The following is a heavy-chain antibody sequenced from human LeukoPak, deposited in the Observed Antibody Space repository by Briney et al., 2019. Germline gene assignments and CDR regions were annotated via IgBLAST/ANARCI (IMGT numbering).Heavy chain of an antibody. CDR1: GFTFSSYW. CDR2: IRQDGSEK. J-gene: IGHJ4*02. V-gene: IGHV3-7*01. D-gene: IGHD5-18*01. Sequence: GGSLRLSCAASGFTFSSYWMSWVRQAPGKGLEWVANIRQDGSEKYYVDSVKGRFTISRDNAKNSLYLQMNSLRAEDTAVYYCARDPGAYGYSYGYPLDYWGQGTLVTVPS. CDR3: ARDPGAYGYSYGYPLDY.